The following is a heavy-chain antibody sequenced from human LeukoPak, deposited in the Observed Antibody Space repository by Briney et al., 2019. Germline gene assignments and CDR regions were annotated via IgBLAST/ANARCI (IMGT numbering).Heavy chain of an antibody. D-gene: IGHD3-3*01. CDR3: ASYDFWSGIFDY. Sequence: SETLSLTCTVSGGSISSYYWSWIRQPPGKGLEWIGYIYYSGSTNYNPSLKSRVTISVDTSKNQFSLRLSSVTAADTAVYYCASYDFWSGIFDYWGQGTLVTVSS. CDR2: IYYSGST. V-gene: IGHV4-59*08. J-gene: IGHJ4*02. CDR1: GGSISSYY.